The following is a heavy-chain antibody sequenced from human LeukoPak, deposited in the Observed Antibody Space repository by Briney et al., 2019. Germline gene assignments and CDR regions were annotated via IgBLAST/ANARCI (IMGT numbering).Heavy chain of an antibody. D-gene: IGHD1-26*01. CDR1: GFTFSSYS. CDR3: ARDNSGSYLRRDDAFDI. Sequence: GGSLRLSCAASGFTFSSYSMNWVRQAPGKGLEWVSSISSSSSYIYYADSVKGRFTISRDNAKNSLYLQTNSLRAEDTAVYYCARDNSGSYLRRDDAFDIWGQGTMVTVSS. V-gene: IGHV3-21*01. CDR2: ISSSSSYI. J-gene: IGHJ3*02.